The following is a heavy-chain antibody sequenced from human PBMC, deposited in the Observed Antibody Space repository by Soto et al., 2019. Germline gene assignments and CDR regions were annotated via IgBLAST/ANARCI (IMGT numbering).Heavy chain of an antibody. CDR1: GGTFSSYS. V-gene: IGHV1-69*06. CDR3: ARGEVYYDSSGYYNPPLDY. D-gene: IGHD3-22*01. J-gene: IGHJ4*02. Sequence: SVKVSCKASGGTFSSYSISWVRQAPGQGLEWMGGIIPIFGTANYAQKFQGRVTITADKSTSTAYMELSSLRSEDTAVYYCARGEVYYDSSGYYNPPLDYWGQGTLVTVSS. CDR2: IIPIFGTA.